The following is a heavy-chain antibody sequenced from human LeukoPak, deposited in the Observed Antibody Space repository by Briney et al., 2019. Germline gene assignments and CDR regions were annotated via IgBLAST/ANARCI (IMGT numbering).Heavy chain of an antibody. Sequence: GASVKVSCKASGYTFTGNYMHWVRQAPGQGLEWMGRITPNSGGTNYAEKFQGRVTMTRDTSISTAYMGLRRLRSDDTAVDYCARDSKQQLVGGDYWGQGTLVTVSS. CDR3: ARDSKQQLVGGDY. V-gene: IGHV1-2*06. CDR1: GYTFTGNY. D-gene: IGHD6-13*01. J-gene: IGHJ4*02. CDR2: ITPNSGGT.